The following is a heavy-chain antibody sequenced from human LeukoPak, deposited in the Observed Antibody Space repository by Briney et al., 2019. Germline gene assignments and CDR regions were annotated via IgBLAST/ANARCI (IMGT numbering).Heavy chain of an antibody. Sequence: ASVKVSCKTSGYTFTDFSIHWVRQAPGQGLEWMGIINPTGGSAGFAQKFQGRVTMTRDMSTSTFYMELSSLRSEDTAVYYRARGHGSGYTNYFDPWGQGTLVTVSS. J-gene: IGHJ5*02. CDR1: GYTFTDFS. CDR2: INPTGGSA. V-gene: IGHV1-46*01. D-gene: IGHD3-10*01. CDR3: ARGHGSGYTNYFDP.